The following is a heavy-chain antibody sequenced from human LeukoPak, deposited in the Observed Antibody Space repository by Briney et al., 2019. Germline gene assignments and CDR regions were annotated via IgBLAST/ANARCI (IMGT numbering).Heavy chain of an antibody. D-gene: IGHD6-19*01. CDR2: INAGNGNT. CDR1: GYTFTSYG. J-gene: IGHJ4*02. CDR3: ASDPIAVAGTLPED. V-gene: IGHV1-3*01. Sequence: WASVKVSCKASGYTFTSYGISWVRQAPGQGLEWMGWINAGNGNTKYSQKFQGRVTITRDTSASTAYMELSSLRSEDTAVYYCASDPIAVAGTLPEDWGQGTLVTVSS.